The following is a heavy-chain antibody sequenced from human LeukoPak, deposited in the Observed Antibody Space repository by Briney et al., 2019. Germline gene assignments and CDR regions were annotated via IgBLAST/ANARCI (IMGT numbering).Heavy chain of an antibody. CDR2: IYSSGDT. CDR1: GFTVSSNY. D-gene: IGHD1-26*01. Sequence: GGSLRLSCAASGFTVSSNYMSWVRQAPGKGLDWVSVIYSSGDTYYADSVKGRFTISRDNSKNTLYLQMNSLRAEDTAVYYCARIPIVTFTSGGYWGQGTLVTVSS. CDR3: ARIPIVTFTSGGY. J-gene: IGHJ1*01. V-gene: IGHV3-53*01.